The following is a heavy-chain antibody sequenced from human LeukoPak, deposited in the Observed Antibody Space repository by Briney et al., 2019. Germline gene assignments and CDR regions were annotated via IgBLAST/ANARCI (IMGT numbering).Heavy chain of an antibody. V-gene: IGHV1-8*02. D-gene: IGHD2-15*01. CDR1: GYTFTSYY. Sequence: ASVKVSCKASGYTFTSYYMHWVRQATGQGLEWMGWMNPNSGNTGYAQKFQGRVTMTRNTSISTAYMELSSLRSEDTAVYYCASIGYCSGGSCYPHWGQGTLVTVSS. J-gene: IGHJ4*02. CDR2: MNPNSGNT. CDR3: ASIGYCSGGSCYPH.